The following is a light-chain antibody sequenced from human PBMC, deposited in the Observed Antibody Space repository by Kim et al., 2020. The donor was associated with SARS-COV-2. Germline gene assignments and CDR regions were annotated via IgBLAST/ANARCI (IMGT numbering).Light chain of an antibody. V-gene: IGKV1-5*01. CDR2: DAS. CDR1: QSISTW. Sequence: ASIGDRVTITCRASQSISTWLAWYQQKPGKAPKLLIYDASSLESGVPSRFSGSGSGAEFTLTISNLQPDDFATYYCQQYGSYSITFGPGTKVDIK. CDR3: QQYGSYSIT. J-gene: IGKJ3*01.